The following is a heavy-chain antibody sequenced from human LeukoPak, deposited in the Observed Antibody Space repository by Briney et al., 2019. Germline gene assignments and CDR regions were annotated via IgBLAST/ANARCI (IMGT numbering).Heavy chain of an antibody. V-gene: IGHV3-7*01. CDR3: VREEYSGRRGAFDI. CDR2: IKQDGSEK. CDR1: GFTFSSYW. Sequence: SGGSLRLSCAASGFTFSSYWINWVRQAPGKGLEWVANIKQDGSEKYYVDSVKGRFTISRDNAKNSLYLQMNSLRAEDTAVYYCVREEYSGRRGAFDIWGQGTMVTVSS. J-gene: IGHJ3*02. D-gene: IGHD1-26*01.